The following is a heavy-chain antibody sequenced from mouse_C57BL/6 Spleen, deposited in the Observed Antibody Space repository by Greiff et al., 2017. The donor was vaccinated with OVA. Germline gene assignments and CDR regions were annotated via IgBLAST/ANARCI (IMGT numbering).Heavy chain of an antibody. J-gene: IGHJ4*01. CDR3: ARPNWDDYYAMDY. V-gene: IGHV5-17*01. CDR1: GFTFSDYG. CDR2: ISSGSSTI. D-gene: IGHD4-1*01. Sequence: EVQLQESGGGLVKPGGSLKLSCAASGFTFSDYGMHWVRQAPEKGLEWVAYISSGSSTIYYADTVKGRFTISRDNAKNTLFLQMTSLRSEDTAMYYCARPNWDDYYAMDYWGQGTSVTVSS.